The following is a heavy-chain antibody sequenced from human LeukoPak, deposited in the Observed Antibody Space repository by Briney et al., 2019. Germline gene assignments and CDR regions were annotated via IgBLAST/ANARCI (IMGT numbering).Heavy chain of an antibody. CDR3: AADLSNPRMGASYLDS. CDR1: GFTSTNFA. CDR2: IIVGSGAT. Sequence: RASVTVSCKASGFTSTNFAVQWVRQARGQRLEWIGWIIVGSGATKCAQDFQERVTITRDLSTSTLYMELRSLTSEDTAVYYCAADLSNPRMGASYLDSWGQGTLVTVSS. V-gene: IGHV1-58*01. J-gene: IGHJ4*02. D-gene: IGHD3-16*01.